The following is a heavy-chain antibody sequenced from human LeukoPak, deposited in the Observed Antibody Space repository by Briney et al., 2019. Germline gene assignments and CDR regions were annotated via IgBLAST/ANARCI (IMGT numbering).Heavy chain of an antibody. J-gene: IGHJ4*02. Sequence: GGSLRLSCAASGFTFSSYAVSWVRQAPGKGLERVSSISGSGGSTYSADSVKGRFTISRDNSKNTLYLQMNSLRAEDTALYYCAKDRSCTNDICHADFDYWGQGTLVTVSS. CDR1: GFTFSSYA. CDR3: AKDRSCTNDICHADFDY. CDR2: ISGSGGST. V-gene: IGHV3-23*01. D-gene: IGHD2-8*01.